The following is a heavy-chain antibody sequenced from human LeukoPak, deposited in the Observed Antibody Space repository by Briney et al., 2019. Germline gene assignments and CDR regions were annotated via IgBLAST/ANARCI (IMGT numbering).Heavy chain of an antibody. CDR2: IGYSGGDI. CDR1: GFTFSSYA. CDR3: AKYAPPTTVVTRFFDY. J-gene: IGHJ4*02. Sequence: GGSLRLSCAASGFTFSSYAMNWVRQAPGKGLEWVSVIGYSGGDIQYADSVKGRFTISRDNSKNTLYLQMNSLRVEDTAVYYCAKYAPPTTVVTRFFDYWGQGTLVTVCS. V-gene: IGHV3-23*01. D-gene: IGHD4-23*01.